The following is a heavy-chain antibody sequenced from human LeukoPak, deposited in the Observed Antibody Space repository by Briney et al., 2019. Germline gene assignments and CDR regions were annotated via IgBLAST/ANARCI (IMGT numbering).Heavy chain of an antibody. CDR1: GGSISSYY. CDR2: IYYCGST. D-gene: IGHD5-24*01. V-gene: IGHV4-59*01. J-gene: IGHJ4*02. Sequence: SEALSLTCTVSGGSISSYYWSWIRQPPGKGLEWIGYIYYCGSTNYNPSLKSRVTISVDTSKNQFSLKLSSVTAADTAVYYCARKEIYMYYFDYWGQGTLVTVSS. CDR3: ARKEIYMYYFDY.